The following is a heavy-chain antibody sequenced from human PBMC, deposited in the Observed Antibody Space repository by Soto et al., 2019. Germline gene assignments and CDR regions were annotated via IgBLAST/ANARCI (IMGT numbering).Heavy chain of an antibody. V-gene: IGHV1-18*01. J-gene: IGHJ5*02. CDR1: GYTFTSYG. D-gene: IGHD5-18*01. CDR2: ISAYNGNT. Sequence: ASVKVSCKASGYTFTSYGISWVRQAPGQGLEWMGWISAYNGNTNYAQKLQGRVTMTTDTSTSTAYMELRSLRSDDTAVYYCARVEWIQLWFVGNWFDPWGQGTLVTVSS. CDR3: ARVEWIQLWFVGNWFDP.